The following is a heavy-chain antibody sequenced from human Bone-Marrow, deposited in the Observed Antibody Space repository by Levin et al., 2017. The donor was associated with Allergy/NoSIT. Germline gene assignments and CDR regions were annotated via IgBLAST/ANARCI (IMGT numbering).Heavy chain of an antibody. CDR3: ARSSQLLLGWFDP. CDR1: GDSIISSNHY. D-gene: IGHD6-6*01. Sequence: PSETLSLTCNVSGDSIISSNHYWGWLRQPPGKDLEWIGSIYYRGSTYYNPSLKSRVVLSIDTSKSLFSLRLRSVSAADTAMYYCARSSQLLLGWFDPWGHGTLVTVSS. CDR2: IYYRGST. V-gene: IGHV4-39*02. J-gene: IGHJ5*02.